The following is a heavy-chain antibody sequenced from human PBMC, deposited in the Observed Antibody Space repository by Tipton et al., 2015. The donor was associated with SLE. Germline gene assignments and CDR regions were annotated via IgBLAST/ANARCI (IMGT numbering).Heavy chain of an antibody. CDR1: GFTFSSYG. V-gene: IGHV3-33*01. J-gene: IGHJ4*02. CDR2: IWYDGSNK. CDR3: ARDKPNQLLYDY. D-gene: IGHD2-2*02. Sequence: RSLRLSCAASGFTFSSYGMHWVRQAPGKGLEWVAVIWYDGSNKYYADSVKGRFTISRDNSKNTLYLQRNSLRAEDTAVYYCARDKPNQLLYDYWGQGALVPVSS.